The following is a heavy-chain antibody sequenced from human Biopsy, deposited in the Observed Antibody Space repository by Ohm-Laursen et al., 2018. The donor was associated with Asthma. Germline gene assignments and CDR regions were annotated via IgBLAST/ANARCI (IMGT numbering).Heavy chain of an antibody. V-gene: IGHV1-18*01. J-gene: IGHJ6*02. CDR2: SSVYNGNT. CDR3: ARAVDYSHYYGIDV. CDR1: GYTFNSAG. D-gene: IGHD3-10*01. Sequence: SVKVSCKTSGYTFNSAGIAWVRQAPGQGLAWMGWSSVYNGNTKVAQKLQDRVTMITDTSTSTAYMELRSLRSDDTAVYFCARAVDYSHYYGIDVWGQGTTVTVS.